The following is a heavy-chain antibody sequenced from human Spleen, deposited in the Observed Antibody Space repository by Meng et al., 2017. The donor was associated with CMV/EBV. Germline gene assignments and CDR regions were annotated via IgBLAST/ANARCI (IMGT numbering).Heavy chain of an antibody. V-gene: IGHV3-43*01. CDR3: AKDSAGWYYFDY. Sequence: CAASGFTFDDYSVHWVRQAPGKGLEWVSLIRWDGGNTDYADSVKGRFTISRDNSKNSLYLQMNSLRTEDTALYYCAKDSAGWYYFDYWGQGTLVTVSS. CDR2: IRWDGGNT. J-gene: IGHJ4*02. D-gene: IGHD6-19*01. CDR1: GFTFDDYS.